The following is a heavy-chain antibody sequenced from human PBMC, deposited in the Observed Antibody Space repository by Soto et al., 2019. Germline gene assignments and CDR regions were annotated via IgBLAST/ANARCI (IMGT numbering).Heavy chain of an antibody. CDR1: GYTFTSYA. D-gene: IGHD2-15*01. Sequence: EASVKVSCKASGYTFTSYAMHWVRQAPGQRLEWMGWINAGNGNTKYSQKFQGRVTITRDTSASTAYMELSSLRSEGTAVYYCASPSILLGWSAIGYLDYWGQGTLVTVS. CDR2: INAGNGNT. CDR3: ASPSILLGWSAIGYLDY. J-gene: IGHJ4*02. V-gene: IGHV1-3*01.